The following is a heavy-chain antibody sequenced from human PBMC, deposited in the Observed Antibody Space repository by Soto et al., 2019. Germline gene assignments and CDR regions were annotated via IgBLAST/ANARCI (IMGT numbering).Heavy chain of an antibody. Sequence: QVQLVESGGGVVQPGRSLRLSCAASGFTFSSYGMHWVRQAPGKGLEWVAVIWYDGSNKYYADSVKGRFTISRDNSKETLYLQMISLRAEDTAVYYCARSHYGSGSYYKEGWYFDYWGQGTLVTVSS. V-gene: IGHV3-33*01. D-gene: IGHD3-10*01. CDR3: ARSHYGSGSYYKEGWYFDY. CDR1: GFTFSSYG. CDR2: IWYDGSNK. J-gene: IGHJ4*02.